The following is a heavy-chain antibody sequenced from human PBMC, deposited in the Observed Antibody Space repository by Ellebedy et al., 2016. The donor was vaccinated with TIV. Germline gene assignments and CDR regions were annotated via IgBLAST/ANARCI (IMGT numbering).Heavy chain of an antibody. CDR2: INPNSGGT. CDR3: ARARGYSGSDGVDY. V-gene: IGHV1-2*04. D-gene: IGHD1-26*01. CDR1: GYSFTGYY. Sequence: AASVKVSCKASGYSFTGYYMHWVRQAPGQGLEWMGWINPNSGGTNYAQTFQGWATMTRDTSISTAYMELSRLRSDDPAVYYGARARGYSGSDGVDYWGQGTLVTVSS. J-gene: IGHJ4*02.